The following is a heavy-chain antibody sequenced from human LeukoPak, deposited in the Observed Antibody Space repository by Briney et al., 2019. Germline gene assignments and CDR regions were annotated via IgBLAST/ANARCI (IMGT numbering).Heavy chain of an antibody. CDR2: IYYTGST. CDR1: GGSITSSSHY. Sequence: PSETLSLTCTVSGGSITSSSHYWGWIRQPPGKGLEWIGSIYYTGSTYYNPSLKSRVTQSVDTSKNQFSLKLSSVTAADTAVYYCTRHEWHSSSCHYDYWGQGTLVTVSS. J-gene: IGHJ4*02. CDR3: TRHEWHSSSCHYDY. D-gene: IGHD6-13*01. V-gene: IGHV4-39*01.